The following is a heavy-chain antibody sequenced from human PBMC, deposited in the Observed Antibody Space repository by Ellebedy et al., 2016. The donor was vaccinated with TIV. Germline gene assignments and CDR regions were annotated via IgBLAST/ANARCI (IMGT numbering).Heavy chain of an antibody. J-gene: IGHJ4*02. CDR1: GGSITSSTYY. CDR2: IYSSGRT. D-gene: IGHD3-10*01. Sequence: MPSETLSLTCTVSGGSITSSTYYWTWIRQPPGKGPEWVGYIYSSGRTDYKHSLKSRMAISVDTSRNQISLKLSSVTAADTAVYYCSAAYGRVTPAYWGQGTLVTVSS. V-gene: IGHV4-61*01. CDR3: SAAYGRVTPAY.